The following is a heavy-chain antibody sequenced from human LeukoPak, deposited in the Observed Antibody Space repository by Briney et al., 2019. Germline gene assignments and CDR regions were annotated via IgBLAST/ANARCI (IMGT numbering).Heavy chain of an antibody. CDR2: ISSTGKTI. CDR3: TRGGSVTTGPVDH. D-gene: IGHD1-1*01. V-gene: IGHV3-48*03. Sequence: GGSLRLSCATSGFLIVTYEMTWVRQVTAGELEWITYISSTGKTIYYADSVKGRFTVSRDNARGSLFLDMNNLRVEDTAGYFCTRGGSVTTGPVDHWGQGTLVTVSS. J-gene: IGHJ4*02. CDR1: GFLIVTYE.